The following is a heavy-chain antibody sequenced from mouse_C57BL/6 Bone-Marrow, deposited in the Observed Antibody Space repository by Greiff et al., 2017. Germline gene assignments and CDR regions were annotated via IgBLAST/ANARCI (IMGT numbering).Heavy chain of an antibody. Sequence: VQLQQSGPELVKPGASVKISCKASGYTFTDYYINWVKPRPGQGLEWIGWIFPGSGSTYYNEKFKGKATLTVDKSSSTAYMLLSSLTSEDSAVYFCARERLYYGNYEYFDVWGTGTTVTVSS. CDR2: IFPGSGST. CDR3: ARERLYYGNYEYFDV. V-gene: IGHV1-75*01. CDR1: GYTFTDYY. D-gene: IGHD2-1*01. J-gene: IGHJ1*03.